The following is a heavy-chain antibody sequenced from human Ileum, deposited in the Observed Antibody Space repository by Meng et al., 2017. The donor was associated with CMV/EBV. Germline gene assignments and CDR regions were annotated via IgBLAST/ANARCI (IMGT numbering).Heavy chain of an antibody. J-gene: IGHJ4*02. V-gene: IGHV3-11*04. D-gene: IGHD3-16*01. CDR1: GFSFSDYF. CDR2: IRSSADSSGTTT. CDR3: ARVALLGGVPGHMDY. Sequence: GESLKISCAASGFSFSDYFMSWIRQAPGKGLEWVSYIRSSADSSGTTTFYAEFVRGRFTTSRDNAKNSLYLQMNSLRAEDTAVYYCARVALLGGVPGHMDYWGQGTLVTVSS.